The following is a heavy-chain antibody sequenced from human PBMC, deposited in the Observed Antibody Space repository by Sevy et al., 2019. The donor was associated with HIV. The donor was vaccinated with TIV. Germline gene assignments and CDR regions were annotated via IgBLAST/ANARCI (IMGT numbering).Heavy chain of an antibody. J-gene: IGHJ4*02. D-gene: IGHD2-2*01. Sequence: ASVKVSCKVSGYTLTELSIHWVRQAPGKGLEWMGGFDEDGETIYAQKFQGRVTMTEDTSTDTAYMELSSLRSEDTAVYYCATDIVVVRDYWGQGTLVTFSS. CDR3: ATDIVVVRDY. CDR1: GYTLTELS. CDR2: FDEDGET. V-gene: IGHV1-24*01.